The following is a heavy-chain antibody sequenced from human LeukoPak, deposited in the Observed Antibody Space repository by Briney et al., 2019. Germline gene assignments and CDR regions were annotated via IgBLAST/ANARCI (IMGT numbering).Heavy chain of an antibody. V-gene: IGHV3-7*03. CDR3: TRDLAAAAT. J-gene: IGHJ5*02. CDR1: GFVFSDYW. Sequence: GGSLRLSCVGPGFVFSDYWMSWVRQAPGKGLEWVANINQGGKKRNYVDSMKGRFIISRDDAKNSLYLQMDGLTPEDTAMYYCTRDLAAAATWGQGTLVTVSS. CDR2: INQGGKKR. D-gene: IGHD6-13*01.